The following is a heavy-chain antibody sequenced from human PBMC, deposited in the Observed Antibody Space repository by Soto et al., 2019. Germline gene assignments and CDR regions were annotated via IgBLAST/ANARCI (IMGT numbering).Heavy chain of an antibody. Sequence: GGSLRLSCAASGFTFSSYAMHWIRQAPGKGLEWVAVISYDGSNKYYADSVKGRFTISRDNSKNTLYLQMNSLRAEDTAVYYCARYYDSSGYLLDYWGQGTLVTVSS. CDR2: ISYDGSNK. CDR3: ARYYDSSGYLLDY. J-gene: IGHJ4*02. D-gene: IGHD3-22*01. V-gene: IGHV3-30-3*01. CDR1: GFTFSSYA.